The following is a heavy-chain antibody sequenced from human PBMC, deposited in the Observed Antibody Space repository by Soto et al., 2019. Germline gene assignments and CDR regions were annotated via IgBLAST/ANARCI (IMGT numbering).Heavy chain of an antibody. CDR1: GGSFSGYY. D-gene: IGHD6-6*01. Sequence: SETLSLTCAVYGGSFSGYYWSWIRQPPGKGLEWIGEINHSGSTNYNPSLKSRVTISVDTSKNQFSLKLSSVTAADTAVFYCARDAYVEYSSSSPLYGMDVWGQGNTVTVSS. CDR2: INHSGST. CDR3: ARDAYVEYSSSSPLYGMDV. V-gene: IGHV4-34*01. J-gene: IGHJ6*02.